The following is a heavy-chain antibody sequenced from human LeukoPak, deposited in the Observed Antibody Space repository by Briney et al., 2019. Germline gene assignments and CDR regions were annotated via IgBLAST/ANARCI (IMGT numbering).Heavy chain of an antibody. CDR1: GFTFSSYA. Sequence: GGSLRLSCAASGFTFSSYAMSWVRQAPGKGLEWVSAISGSGGSTYYADSVKGRFTISRDNSKNTLYLQMNSLRAEDTAVYYCAKGVRRTTVTTMYFQHWGQGTLVTVSS. CDR3: AKGVRRTTVTTMYFQH. CDR2: ISGSGGST. J-gene: IGHJ1*01. D-gene: IGHD4-17*01. V-gene: IGHV3-23*01.